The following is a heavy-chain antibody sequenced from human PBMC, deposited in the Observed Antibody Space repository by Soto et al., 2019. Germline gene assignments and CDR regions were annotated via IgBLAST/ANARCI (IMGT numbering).Heavy chain of an antibody. CDR1: GGSISSGDYY. Sequence: SETLSLTCTVSGGSISSGDYYWSWIRQPPGKGLEWIGYIYYSGSTYYNPSLKSRVTISVDTSKNQFSLKLSSVTAADTAVYYCARQVGIAAAGSLYYGMDVWGQGTTVTVS. CDR3: ARQVGIAAAGSLYYGMDV. V-gene: IGHV4-39*01. J-gene: IGHJ6*02. CDR2: IYYSGST. D-gene: IGHD6-13*01.